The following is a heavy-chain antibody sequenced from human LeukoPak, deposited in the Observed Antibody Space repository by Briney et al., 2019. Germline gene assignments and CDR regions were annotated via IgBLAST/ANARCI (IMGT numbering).Heavy chain of an antibody. CDR1: NFTFSTYW. Sequence: GGSLRLSCAASNFTFSTYWMTWVRQAPGKGLEWVAIISQDGSVQHYVDSVKDRFTISRDNAKNSLYLQMNSLGAEDTAVYYCARDEIMSYTGSFSFDYWGQGALVTVSS. D-gene: IGHD1-26*01. CDR3: ARDEIMSYTGSFSFDY. V-gene: IGHV3-7*01. J-gene: IGHJ4*02. CDR2: ISQDGSVQ.